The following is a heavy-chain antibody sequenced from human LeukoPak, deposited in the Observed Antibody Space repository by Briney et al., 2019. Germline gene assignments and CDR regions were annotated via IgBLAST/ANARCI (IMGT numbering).Heavy chain of an antibody. J-gene: IGHJ4*02. V-gene: IGHV3-7*01. Sequence: GGSLRLSCADSAFTFSSYWMSWVRQAPGKGLEWVANIKQDGSEKYYVDSVKGRFTISRDNAKNSLYLQMNSLRAEDTAVYYCARDRITMVRGVKPKLFDYWGQGTLVTVSS. D-gene: IGHD3-10*01. CDR1: AFTFSSYW. CDR2: IKQDGSEK. CDR3: ARDRITMVRGVKPKLFDY.